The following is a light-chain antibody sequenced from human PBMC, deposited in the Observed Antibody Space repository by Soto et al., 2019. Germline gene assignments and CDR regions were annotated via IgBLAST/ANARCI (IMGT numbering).Light chain of an antibody. Sequence: QSALTQPPSASGSPGQSVTISCTGSSSDVGGYNYVSWYQQHPGKAPKLMIYDVSKRPSGVPDRFSGSKSGNTASLTVSGLQAEDEAEYYCSSYAGSNIVVFGGGTQLTVL. CDR3: SSYAGSNIVV. J-gene: IGLJ2*01. CDR2: DVS. CDR1: SSDVGGYNY. V-gene: IGLV2-8*01.